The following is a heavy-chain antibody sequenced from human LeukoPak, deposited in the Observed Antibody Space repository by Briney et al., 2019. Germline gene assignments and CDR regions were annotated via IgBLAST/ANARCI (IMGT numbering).Heavy chain of an antibody. D-gene: IGHD3-10*01. J-gene: IGHJ1*01. CDR3: ASGPLINPAIDYYGSGSFEYFQH. CDR1: GGSFSGYY. V-gene: IGHV4-34*01. Sequence: PSETLSLTCAVYGGSFSGYYWSWIRQPPGKVLEWIGEINHSGSTNYNPSLKSRVTISVDTSKNQFSLKLSSVTAADTAVYYCASGPLINPAIDYYGSGSFEYFQHWGQGTLVTVSS. CDR2: INHSGST.